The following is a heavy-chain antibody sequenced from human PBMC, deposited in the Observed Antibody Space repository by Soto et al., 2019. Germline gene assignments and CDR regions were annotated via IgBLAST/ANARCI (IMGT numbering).Heavy chain of an antibody. CDR2: IYYSGST. J-gene: IGHJ6*02. V-gene: IGHV4-59*12. CDR3: ARGPDYDFWSGYQSYYYGMDV. D-gene: IGHD3-3*01. Sequence: SETLSLTCTVSGGSISSYYWSWIRQPPGKGLERIGYIYYSGSTNYNPSLKSRVTISVDTSKNQFSLKLSSVTAADTAVYYCARGPDYDFWSGYQSYYYGMDVWGQGTTVTVSS. CDR1: GGSISSYY.